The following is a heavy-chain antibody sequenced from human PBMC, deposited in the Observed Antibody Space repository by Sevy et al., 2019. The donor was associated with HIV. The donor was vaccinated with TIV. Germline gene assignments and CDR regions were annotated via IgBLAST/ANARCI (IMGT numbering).Heavy chain of an antibody. CDR1: GFRFRDYR. D-gene: IGHD3-10*01. J-gene: IGHJ5*02. CDR3: ARDRGRGEVALDL. CDR2: ITSSRNTI. Sequence: GGSPRLSCAASGFRFRDYRMNWVRQAPGKGLEWVSYITSSRNTINYADSVKGRFTISRDNGRNSLYLQINSLRHEDTAVYYCARDRGRGEVALDLWGQGTLVTVSS. V-gene: IGHV3-48*02.